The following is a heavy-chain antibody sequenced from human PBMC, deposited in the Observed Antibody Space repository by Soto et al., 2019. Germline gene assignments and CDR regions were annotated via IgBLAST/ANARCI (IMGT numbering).Heavy chain of an antibody. J-gene: IGHJ4*02. V-gene: IGHV1-69*01. CDR2: IITLFGTA. CDR3: XXEVGYGDFSAALLD. D-gene: IGHD4-17*01. Sequence: VQLMQSGAEVKQPGSSVKVSCKASGGTFSSHSINWVRQAPGQGLEWMGGIITLFGTANYAQNFQGRVTITADQSTSTAYMELISLRSDDTAVXXXXXEVGYGDFSAALLDWGQGTLVTVSS. CDR1: GGTFSSHS.